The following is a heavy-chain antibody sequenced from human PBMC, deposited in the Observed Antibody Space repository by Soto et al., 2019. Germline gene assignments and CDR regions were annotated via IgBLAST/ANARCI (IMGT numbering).Heavy chain of an antibody. CDR1: GFTFSSYG. CDR2: IIPIFGTA. Sequence: PGGSLRLSCAASGFTFSSYGMHWVRQAPGQGLEWMGGIIPIFGTANYAQKFQGRVTITADESTSTAYMELSSLRSEDTAVYYCVINMRTDGYYYYYGMDVWGQGTTVTVSS. CDR3: VINMRTDGYYYYYGMDV. J-gene: IGHJ6*02. V-gene: IGHV1-69*01.